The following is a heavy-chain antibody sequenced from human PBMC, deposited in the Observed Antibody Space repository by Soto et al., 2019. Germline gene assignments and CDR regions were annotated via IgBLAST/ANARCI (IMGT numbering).Heavy chain of an antibody. CDR2: IIPVFGIV. CDR3: ASGLRVGVGSRAYYGMDV. D-gene: IGHD3-22*01. J-gene: IGHJ6*02. CDR1: GGTPSNSA. V-gene: IGHV1-69*01. Sequence: QVQLVQSGAEVKKHGSSVRVSCKASGGTPSNSAFSWVRQAPGQGLEWMGGIIPVFGIVKYAQNLEGRVTITVDESTNTAYMELSSLRDEDRAVYSCASGLRVGVGSRAYYGMDVWGQGTTVTVSS.